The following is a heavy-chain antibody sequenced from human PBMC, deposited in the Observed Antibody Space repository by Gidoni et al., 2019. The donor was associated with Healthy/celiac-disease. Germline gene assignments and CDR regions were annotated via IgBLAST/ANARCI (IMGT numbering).Heavy chain of an antibody. J-gene: IGHJ4*02. D-gene: IGHD6-6*01. CDR3: ARGKGPSIAARPHDY. CDR1: GGSFSGYY. V-gene: IGHV4-34*01. Sequence: QVQLQQWGAGLLKPSETLSLTCAVYGGSFSGYYWSWIRQPPGKGLEWIGEINHSGSTNYNPSLKSRGTIAVDTSKNQFSLKLSSVTAADTAVYYWARGKGPSIAARPHDYWGQGTLVTVSS. CDR2: INHSGST.